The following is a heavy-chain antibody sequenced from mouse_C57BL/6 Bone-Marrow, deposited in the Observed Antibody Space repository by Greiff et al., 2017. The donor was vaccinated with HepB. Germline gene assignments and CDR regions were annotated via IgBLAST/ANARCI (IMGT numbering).Heavy chain of an antibody. D-gene: IGHD1-1*01. Sequence: EVQLVESGGGLVQPWGSLSLSCAASGFTFTDYYMSWVRQPPGKALEWLGFIRNKANGYTTEYSASVKGRFTISRDNSQSILYLQMNALRAEDSATYYCARSYYYGSSSWFAYWGQGTLVTVSA. V-gene: IGHV7-3*01. CDR1: GFTFTDYY. CDR2: IRNKANGYTT. CDR3: ARSYYYGSSSWFAY. J-gene: IGHJ3*01.